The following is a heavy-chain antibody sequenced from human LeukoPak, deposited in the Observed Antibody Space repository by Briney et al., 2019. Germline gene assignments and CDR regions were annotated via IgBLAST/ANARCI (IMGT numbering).Heavy chain of an antibody. J-gene: IGHJ4*02. CDR3: VRDSSWSFDY. V-gene: IGHV3-21*01. D-gene: IGHD2-15*01. CDR1: GFIFNNYI. Sequence: PGGSLRLSCAVSGFIFNNYIMNWVRQAPGKGLEWVSSITGSGSFVYYADSVKGRFTISRDNAKNSLFLQMNSLRAEDTAVYYCVRDSSWSFDYWGQGTLVTVSS. CDR2: ITGSGSFV.